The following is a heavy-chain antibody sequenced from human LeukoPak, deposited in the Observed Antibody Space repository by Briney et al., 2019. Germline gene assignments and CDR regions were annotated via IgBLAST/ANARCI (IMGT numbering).Heavy chain of an antibody. V-gene: IGHV4-39*01. J-gene: IGHJ4*02. D-gene: IGHD5-18*01. CDR2: IYYSGST. CDR1: VGSLSSSSYY. Sequence: SETLSLTCTVSVGSLSSSSYYWGWIRQPPGKGLEWIGSIYYSGSTYYNPSLKSRVAISVDTSKNQFSLKLSSVTAADTAVYYCARPNRGYSYGYFDHWGQGTLVTVSS. CDR3: ARPNRGYSYGYFDH.